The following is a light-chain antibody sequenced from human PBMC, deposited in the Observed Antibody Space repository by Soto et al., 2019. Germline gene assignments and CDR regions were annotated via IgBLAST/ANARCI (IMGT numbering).Light chain of an antibody. Sequence: AVQMTQSPSSLSASVGDRVTITGRASQAIGNDLGWYQQIPGKAPKILIYAASRLHSGVPSKFSGSGSGSDFTLTISSLQPEVFATYYCLQTYRSPWTFCQGTKVELK. CDR2: AAS. CDR1: QAIGND. V-gene: IGKV1-6*01. CDR3: LQTYRSPWT. J-gene: IGKJ1*01.